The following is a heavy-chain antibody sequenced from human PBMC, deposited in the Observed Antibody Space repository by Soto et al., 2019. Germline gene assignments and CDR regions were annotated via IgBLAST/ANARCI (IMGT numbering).Heavy chain of an antibody. D-gene: IGHD1-1*01. CDR1: GGSFSGYF. Sequence: QVQLQQWGAGLLKPSETLSLTCAVYGGSFSGYFWSWIRQTPGKGLEWIGEIDHSGRTKYTPSLKSRVSTSVDTSKNQFSLRLNSLTAAVTALSYSARGTTEWGQGTLVTVSS. J-gene: IGHJ4*02. CDR2: IDHSGRT. V-gene: IGHV4-34*01. CDR3: ARGTTE.